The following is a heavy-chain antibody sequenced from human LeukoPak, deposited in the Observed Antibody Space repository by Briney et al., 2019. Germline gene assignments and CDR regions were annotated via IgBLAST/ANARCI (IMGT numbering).Heavy chain of an antibody. D-gene: IGHD3-22*01. CDR2: ITGGGDYT. Sequence: GGSLRLSCATSGFTFSSYSMTWVRQAPGKGLEWVSAITGGGDYTNYADSVKDRFTISRDNYKNTLYLQVNSLRAGDTAIYYCAKRSRHSSGYFDYWGQGTLVTVSS. CDR1: GFTFSSYS. J-gene: IGHJ4*02. V-gene: IGHV3-23*01. CDR3: AKRSRHSSGYFDY.